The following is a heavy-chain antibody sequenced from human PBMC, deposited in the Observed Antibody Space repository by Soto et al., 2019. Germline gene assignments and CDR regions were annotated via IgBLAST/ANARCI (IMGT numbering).Heavy chain of an antibody. CDR2: IIPIFGTA. V-gene: IGHV1-69*13. CDR3: ARGWGHDSSGYYKFDY. CDR1: GYTFTSYA. Sequence: SVKVSCKASGYTFTSYAMHWVRQAPEQGLEWMGGIIPIFGTANYAQKFQGRVTITADESTSTAYMELSSLRSEDTAVYYCARGWGHDSSGYYKFDYWGQGTLVTVS. J-gene: IGHJ4*02. D-gene: IGHD3-22*01.